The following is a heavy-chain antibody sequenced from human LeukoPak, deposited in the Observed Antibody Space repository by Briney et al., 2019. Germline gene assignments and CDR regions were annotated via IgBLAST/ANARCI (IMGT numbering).Heavy chain of an antibody. J-gene: IGHJ4*02. D-gene: IGHD6-19*01. CDR1: GGSIITFY. CDR2: FYYSGST. Sequence: SETLSLTCTVSGGSIITFYWSWIRQPPGKGLEWIGYFYYSGSTNYNPSLKSRVTISVDTSKNQFSLKLSSVTAADTAVYYCARAVTGGILDYWGQGTLVTVSS. CDR3: ARAVTGGILDY. V-gene: IGHV4-59*01.